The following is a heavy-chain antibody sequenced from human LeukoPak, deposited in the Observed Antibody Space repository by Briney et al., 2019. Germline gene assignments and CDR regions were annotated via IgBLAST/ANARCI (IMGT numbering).Heavy chain of an antibody. D-gene: IGHD3-10*01. CDR1: GFTFSSYA. J-gene: IGHJ3*02. CDR3: AKDLAWFGELLYVNDAFDI. Sequence: TGGSLRLSCAASGFTFSSYAMSWVRQAPGKGLEWVSAISGSGGSTYYADSMKGRFTISRDNSKNTLYLQMNSLRAEDTAVYYCAKDLAWFGELLYVNDAFDIWGQGTMVTVSS. V-gene: IGHV3-23*01. CDR2: ISGSGGST.